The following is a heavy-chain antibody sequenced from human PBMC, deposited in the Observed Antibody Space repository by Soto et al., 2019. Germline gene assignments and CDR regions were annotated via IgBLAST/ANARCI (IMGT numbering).Heavy chain of an antibody. V-gene: IGHV1-69*06. J-gene: IGHJ3*02. D-gene: IGHD1-26*01. CDR2: IIPIFGTA. CDR3: ARGGGATGDAFDI. CDR1: GGTFSSYA. Sequence: SVKVSFKASGGTFSSYAISWVRQAPGQGLEWMGGIIPIFGTANYAQKFQGRVTITADKSTSTAYMELSSLRSEDTAVYYCARGGGATGDAFDIWGQGTMVTVSS.